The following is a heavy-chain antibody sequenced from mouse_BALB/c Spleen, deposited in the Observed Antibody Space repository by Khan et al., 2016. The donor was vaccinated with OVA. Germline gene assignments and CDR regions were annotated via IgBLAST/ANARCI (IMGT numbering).Heavy chain of an antibody. CDR2: INTYTGEP. D-gene: IGHD2-14*01. J-gene: IGHJ4*01. Sequence: QIQLVQSGPELKKPGETVKISCKASGYTFTIYGMNWVRQAPGKGLKWMGRINTYTGEPTYADDFKGRFAFSLETAASTAFLQINNLKTEDTATSDGASVGYNGTMDYWGQGTSVTVSS. CDR1: GYTFTIYG. V-gene: IGHV9-3-1*01. CDR3: ASVGYNGTMDY.